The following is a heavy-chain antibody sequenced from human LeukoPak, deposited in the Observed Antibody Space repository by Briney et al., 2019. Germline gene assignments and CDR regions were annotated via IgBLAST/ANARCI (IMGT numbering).Heavy chain of an antibody. V-gene: IGHV3-23*01. Sequence: PGGSLRLSCAASGFTFSSYAMSWVRQAPGKGLEWVSAISGSGGSTYYADSVKGRLTISRDNSKNTLYLQMNSLRAEDTAVYYCANFIAAAGTWFDPWGQGTLVTVSS. D-gene: IGHD6-13*01. J-gene: IGHJ5*02. CDR3: ANFIAAAGTWFDP. CDR2: ISGSGGST. CDR1: GFTFSSYA.